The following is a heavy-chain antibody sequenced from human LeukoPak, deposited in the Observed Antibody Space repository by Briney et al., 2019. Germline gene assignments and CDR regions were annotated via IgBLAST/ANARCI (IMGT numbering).Heavy chain of an antibody. V-gene: IGHV3-33*06. CDR1: GFTFSSYG. D-gene: IGHD3-22*01. CDR2: IWYDGSNK. Sequence: GGSLRLSCAASGFTFSSYGMHWVRQAPGKGLEWVAVIWYDGSNKYYADSVKGRFTISRDNSKNTLYLQMNSLRAEDTAVYYCAKDHSAYDSGGYYHDYWGQGTLVTVSS. CDR3: AKDHSAYDSGGYYHDY. J-gene: IGHJ4*02.